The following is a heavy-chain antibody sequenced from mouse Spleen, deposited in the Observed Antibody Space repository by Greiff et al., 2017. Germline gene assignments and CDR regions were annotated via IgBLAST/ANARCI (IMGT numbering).Heavy chain of an antibody. Sequence: EVKLQESGPGLVKPSQSLSLTCSVTGYSITSGYYWNWIRQFPGNKLEWMGYISYDGSNNYNPSLKNRISITRDTSKNQFFLKLNSVTTEDTATYYCARNYRYEDWYFDVWGAGTTVTVSS. CDR1: GYSITSGYY. V-gene: IGHV3-6*01. CDR2: ISYDGSN. D-gene: IGHD2-14*01. CDR3: ARNYRYEDWYFDV. J-gene: IGHJ1*01.